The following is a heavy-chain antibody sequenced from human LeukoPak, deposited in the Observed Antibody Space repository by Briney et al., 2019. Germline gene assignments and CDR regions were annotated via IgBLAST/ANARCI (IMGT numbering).Heavy chain of an antibody. Sequence: GSLDPPWPALGLPLRSLAFPWARQPKGKGLGGVPIFTTAGDTYYPGSVKGRFTISRENAKNSLYLQMNSLGPGDTAVYYCVKGGPRVGITGRHFDYWGQGTLVTVSS. D-gene: IGHD1-26*01. CDR1: GLPLRSLA. CDR3: VKGGPRVGITGRHFDY. J-gene: IGHJ4*02. V-gene: IGHV3-13*01. CDR2: FTTAGDT.